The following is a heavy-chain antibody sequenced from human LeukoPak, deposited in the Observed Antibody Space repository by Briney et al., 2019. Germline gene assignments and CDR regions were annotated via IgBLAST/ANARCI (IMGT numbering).Heavy chain of an antibody. CDR3: ARESTVTTRPYLFDY. CDR1: GYTFTSYG. D-gene: IGHD4-17*01. J-gene: IGHJ4*02. V-gene: IGHV1-18*01. CDR2: ISAYNGNT. Sequence: ASVKVSCKASGYTFTSYGISWVRQAPGQGLEWMGWISAYNGNTNYAQKLQGRVTMTTDTSTSTDYMELRSLRSDDTAVYYCARESTVTTRPYLFDYWGQGTLVTVSS.